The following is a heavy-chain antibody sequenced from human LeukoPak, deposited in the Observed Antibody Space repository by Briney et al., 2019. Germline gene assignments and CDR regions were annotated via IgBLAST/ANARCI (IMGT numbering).Heavy chain of an antibody. D-gene: IGHD3-22*01. J-gene: IGHJ4*02. V-gene: IGHV1-18*01. CDR1: GYTFTSYG. Sequence: ASVKVSCKASGYTFTSYGISWVRQAPGQGLEWMGWISAYNGNTNYAQKLQGRVTMTTDTSASTAYMELRSLRSDDTAVYYCARDRYYDSSGYPDYWGQGTLVTVSS. CDR2: ISAYNGNT. CDR3: ARDRYYDSSGYPDY.